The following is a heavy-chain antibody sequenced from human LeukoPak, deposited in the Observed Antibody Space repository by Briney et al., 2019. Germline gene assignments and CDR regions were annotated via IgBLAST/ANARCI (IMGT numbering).Heavy chain of an antibody. D-gene: IGHD3-3*01. CDR3: ARPPPDYDFWSGYYTGIDY. Sequence: GGSLRLSCAASGFTFSSYSMNWVRQAPGKVLERVSSISSSVIYIYYADSVKGRFTISRDNAKNSLYLQMNSLRAEDTAMYYCARPPPDYDFWSGYYTGIDYWGQGTLVTVSS. CDR1: GFTFSSYS. J-gene: IGHJ4*02. V-gene: IGHV3-21*01. CDR2: ISSSVIYI.